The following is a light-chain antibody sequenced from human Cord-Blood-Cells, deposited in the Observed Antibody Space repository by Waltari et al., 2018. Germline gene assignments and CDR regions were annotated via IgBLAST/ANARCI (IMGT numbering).Light chain of an antibody. Sequence: DIQMTQSPSSLSASVGDRGTITCLASQSIRSYLNWYQQKPGKAPTLRIYAASSLQSGVPSRFSGRGSGTDFSFTLTSLRTEGFATYDCQQSYSTPYTFGPGTKVEIK. CDR1: QSIRSY. CDR2: AAS. J-gene: IGKJ2*01. CDR3: QQSYSTPYT. V-gene: IGKV1-39*01.